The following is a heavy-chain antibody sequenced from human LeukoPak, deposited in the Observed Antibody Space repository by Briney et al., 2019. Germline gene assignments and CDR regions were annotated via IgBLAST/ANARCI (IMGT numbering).Heavy chain of an antibody. V-gene: IGHV3-23*01. CDR3: ARRGTTGTTRSGGSYMDV. D-gene: IGHD1-1*01. CDR2: ITGSGTST. CDR1: GFTFSSYG. Sequence: GGTLRLSCAASGFTFSSYGMNWVRQAPGKGLEWVSGITGSGTSTYYADSVKGRFTISRDNSRNTLYLQMNSLRAEDTALYYCARRGTTGTTRSGGSYMDVWGKGTTVTISS. J-gene: IGHJ6*03.